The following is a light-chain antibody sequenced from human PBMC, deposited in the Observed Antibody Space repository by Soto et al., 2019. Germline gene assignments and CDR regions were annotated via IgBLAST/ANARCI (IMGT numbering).Light chain of an antibody. CDR1: QSVGSN. Sequence: EIVMTQSPGTLSALPGHSATLPCRASQSVGSNIACYQQRPGEARRLLIYAASTRAAGVPIRFSGSGSGTEFTLTSSSLQSEDVAVYYCQQYNNWHSFGPGTKVDIK. J-gene: IGKJ3*01. V-gene: IGKV3-15*01. CDR2: AAS. CDR3: QQYNNWHS.